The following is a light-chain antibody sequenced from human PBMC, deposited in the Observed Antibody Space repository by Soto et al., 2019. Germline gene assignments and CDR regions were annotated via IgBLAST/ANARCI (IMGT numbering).Light chain of an antibody. J-gene: IGKJ5*01. Sequence: DIQMTQSPSSVSASVGDRVTITCRASQDISTYLAWYQQKPGKAPRLLIYGASTLQSGVPSRFSGSGSGTDFTLTISSLQPEDFATYYCQQYYSYSITFGQGTRLEI. CDR1: QDISTY. CDR2: GAS. CDR3: QQYYSYSIT. V-gene: IGKV1D-16*01.